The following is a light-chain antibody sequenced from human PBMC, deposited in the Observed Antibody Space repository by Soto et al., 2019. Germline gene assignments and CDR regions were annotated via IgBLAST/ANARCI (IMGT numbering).Light chain of an antibody. Sequence: DIQMTQSPSSLSASVGDRVTITCQASQDISNYLNWYQQKPGKAPKLLIYAASSLQSGVPSRFSGSGSGTDFTLTISSLHPEDSATYYCQQSYSTPPTFGQGTKVDIK. CDR2: AAS. CDR3: QQSYSTPPT. V-gene: IGKV1-39*01. J-gene: IGKJ1*01. CDR1: QDISNY.